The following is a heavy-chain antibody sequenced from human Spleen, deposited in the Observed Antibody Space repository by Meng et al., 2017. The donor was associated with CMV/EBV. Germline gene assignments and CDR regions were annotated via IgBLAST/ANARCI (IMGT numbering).Heavy chain of an antibody. CDR3: ARAPERYFNYFDY. J-gene: IGHJ4*02. CDR1: GFSFSNYD. D-gene: IGHD3-9*01. V-gene: IGHV3-30*03. CDR2: ISYDGTTQ. Sequence: LKISCGTSGFSFSNYDIHWLRQAPGKGLEWVAVISYDGTTQNYVNSVKGRFTISRDNSKNTVYLQMNSLRAEDRAVYYCARAPERYFNYFDYWGQGALVTVSS.